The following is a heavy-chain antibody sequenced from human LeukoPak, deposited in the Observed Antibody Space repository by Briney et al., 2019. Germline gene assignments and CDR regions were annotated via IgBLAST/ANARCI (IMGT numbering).Heavy chain of an antibody. CDR2: ISGSGGST. Sequence: GGSLRLSCAASGFTLSSYAMSWVRQAPGKGLEWVSAISGSGGSTYYADSVKGRFTISRDNSKNTLYLQMNSLRAEDTAVYYCAKGMGYSYGFFDYWGQGTLVTVSS. V-gene: IGHV3-23*01. CDR3: AKGMGYSYGFFDY. D-gene: IGHD5-18*01. J-gene: IGHJ4*02. CDR1: GFTLSSYA.